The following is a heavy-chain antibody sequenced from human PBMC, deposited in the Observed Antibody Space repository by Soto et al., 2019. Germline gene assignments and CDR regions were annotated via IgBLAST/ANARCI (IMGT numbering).Heavy chain of an antibody. Sequence: PSEILSLTCNVSGGSITSYHWTWIRQPPGKGLEWIGYIYYRGSTYYNPSLKSRVTISVDTSNDQFSLKLSSVTAADTAVYYCARIIRGVPSFGMDVWGQGTTVTVSS. V-gene: IGHV4-59*08. CDR2: IYYRGST. CDR1: GGSITSYH. J-gene: IGHJ6*02. CDR3: ARIIRGVPSFGMDV. D-gene: IGHD3-10*01.